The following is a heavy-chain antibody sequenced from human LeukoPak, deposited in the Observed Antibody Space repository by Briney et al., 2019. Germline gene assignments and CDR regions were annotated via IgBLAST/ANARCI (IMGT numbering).Heavy chain of an antibody. D-gene: IGHD3-3*01. V-gene: IGHV4-30-4*01. J-gene: IGHJ4*02. CDR2: IYYSGST. Sequence: PSETLSLTCTVSGGSVSSGSYYWSWIRQPPGKGLEWIGYIYYSGSTYYNPSLKSRVTISVDTSKNQFSLKLSSVTAADTAVYYCARVAPPYYDFWSGYHGYWGQGTLVTVSS. CDR3: ARVAPPYYDFWSGYHGY. CDR1: GGSVSSGSYY.